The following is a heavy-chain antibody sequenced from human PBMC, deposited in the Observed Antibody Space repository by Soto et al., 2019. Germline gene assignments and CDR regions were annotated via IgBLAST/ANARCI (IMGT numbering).Heavy chain of an antibody. CDR1: GFTFSSYG. D-gene: IGHD1-26*01. Sequence: GGSLRLSCAASGFTFSSYGMHWVRQAPGKGLEWVAVISYDGSNKYYADSVKGRFTISRDNSKNTLYLQMNSLRAEDTAVYYCAKGGLRIVGATVSSRFDYWGQGTLVTVSS. CDR3: AKGGLRIVGATVSSRFDY. CDR2: ISYDGSNK. V-gene: IGHV3-30*18. J-gene: IGHJ4*02.